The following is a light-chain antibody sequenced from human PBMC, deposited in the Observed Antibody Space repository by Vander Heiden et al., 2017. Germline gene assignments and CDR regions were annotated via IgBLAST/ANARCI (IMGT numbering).Light chain of an antibody. CDR3: QQSYSTPYT. Sequence: DIQMTQSPSSLSASVGDGVTITCRASQSIIIYLNWYQQKPGKGPKLLIHAASSLPNGVPSRFSGSGSGTDFTLTISSLQPEDFATYYCQQSYSTPYTFGQGTKLEI. CDR2: AAS. J-gene: IGKJ2*01. CDR1: QSIIIY. V-gene: IGKV1-39*01.